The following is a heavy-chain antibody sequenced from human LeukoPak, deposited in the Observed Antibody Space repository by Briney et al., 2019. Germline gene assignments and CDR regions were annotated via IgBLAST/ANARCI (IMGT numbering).Heavy chain of an antibody. CDR2: IWSDGSNR. V-gene: IGHV3-33*06. Sequence: GGSLRLSCAASGFMFTHHGMHWVRQAPGKGLEWVAVIWSDGSNRFYSDSVKGRFAISRDDSNDMVYLQMNGLRADDTAVYYCAKDIQRGFDHTNSLDSWGQGTLVIVSS. J-gene: IGHJ4*02. CDR3: AKDIQRGFDHTNSLDS. D-gene: IGHD4-11*01. CDR1: GFMFTHHG.